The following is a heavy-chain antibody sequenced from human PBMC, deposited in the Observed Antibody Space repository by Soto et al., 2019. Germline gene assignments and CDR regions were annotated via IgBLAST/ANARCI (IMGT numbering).Heavy chain of an antibody. D-gene: IGHD3-9*01. CDR2: IKSKTDGGTT. CDR1: GFTFSNAW. J-gene: IGHJ6*02. Sequence: GGSHRLSCAAFGFTFSNAWMNWVRQAPGKGLEWVGRIKSKTDGGTTDYAAPVKGRFTISRDDSKNTLYLQMNSLKTEDTAVYYCTTRATYDILTGYPDYYYYGMDVWGQGTTVTVS. CDR3: TTRATYDILTGYPDYYYYGMDV. V-gene: IGHV3-15*07.